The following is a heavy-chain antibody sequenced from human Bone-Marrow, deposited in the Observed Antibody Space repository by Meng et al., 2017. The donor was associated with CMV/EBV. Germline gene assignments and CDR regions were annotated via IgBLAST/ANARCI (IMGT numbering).Heavy chain of an antibody. CDR1: GFTFSSYG. V-gene: IGHV3-30*02. J-gene: IGHJ3*02. CDR3: TKDQPYYDSSGYYKDEGDFDM. Sequence: GESLKISCAASGFTFSSYGMHWVRQAPGKGLEWVAFIQYDGSNKYYADSVKGRFTITRDNSKTTLELQMNSLRAEDTVVYYCTKDQPYYDSSGYYKDEGDFDMWGQGTMVTVSS. D-gene: IGHD3-22*01. CDR2: IQYDGSNK.